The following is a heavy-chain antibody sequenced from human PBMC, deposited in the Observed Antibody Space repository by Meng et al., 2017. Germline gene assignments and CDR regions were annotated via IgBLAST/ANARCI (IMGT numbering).Heavy chain of an antibody. D-gene: IGHD2-2*01. V-gene: IGHV4-59*03. CDR1: GGSISSYY. Sequence: GSLRLSCTVSGGSISSYYWSWIRQPPGKGLEWIGYIYYSGSTNYNPSLKSRVTISVDTSKNQFSLKLSSVTAADTAVYYCAQLEPFDYWGQGTLVTVSS. CDR2: IYYSGST. J-gene: IGHJ4*02. CDR3: AQLEPFDY.